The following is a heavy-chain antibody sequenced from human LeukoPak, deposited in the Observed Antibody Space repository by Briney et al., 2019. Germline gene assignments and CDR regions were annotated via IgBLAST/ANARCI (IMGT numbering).Heavy chain of an antibody. CDR3: ARHMWAYYYDSSLGY. CDR2: IYYSGST. V-gene: IGHV4-59*08. CDR1: GGSISSYY. J-gene: IGHJ4*02. Sequence: SETLSLTCTVSGGSISSYYWSWIRQPPGKGLEWIGYIYYSGSTNYNPSLKSRVTISVDTSKNQFSLKLSSVTAADTAVYYCARHMWAYYYDSSLGYWGQGTLVTVSS. D-gene: IGHD3-22*01.